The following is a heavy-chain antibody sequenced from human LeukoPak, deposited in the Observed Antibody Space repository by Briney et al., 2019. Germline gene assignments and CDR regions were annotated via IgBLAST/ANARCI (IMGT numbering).Heavy chain of an antibody. V-gene: IGHV3-21*05. Sequence: PGGSLRLSHAASGFPFSSHSMIWVPQPPGKGLEWVSYISSSSSYIHYPDSVKGRFTISRDNAKNSLYPQMNSVRAEDTAVYYCARDLCYLGAIDYWGRGTLVTVSS. CDR2: ISSSSSYI. D-gene: IGHD3-10*01. CDR1: GFPFSSHS. CDR3: ARDLCYLGAIDY. J-gene: IGHJ4*02.